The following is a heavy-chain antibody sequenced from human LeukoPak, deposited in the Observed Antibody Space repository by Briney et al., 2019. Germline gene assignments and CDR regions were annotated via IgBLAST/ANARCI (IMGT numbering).Heavy chain of an antibody. CDR2: ISGSGGST. CDR1: GFTFSSYA. D-gene: IGHD3-22*01. CDR3: ARATMIASNVAY. Sequence: GGSLRLSCAASGFTFSSYAMSWVRQAPGKGLEWVSAISGSGGSTYYADSVKGRFTISRDNAKNSLYLQMNSLRAEDTAVYYCARATMIASNVAYWGQGTLVTVSS. J-gene: IGHJ4*02. V-gene: IGHV3-23*01.